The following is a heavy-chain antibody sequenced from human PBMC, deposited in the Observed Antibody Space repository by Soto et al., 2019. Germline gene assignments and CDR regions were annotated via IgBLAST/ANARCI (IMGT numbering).Heavy chain of an antibody. CDR1: GGTFSSYA. V-gene: IGHV1-69*01. CDR3: ARDLKRYYDSSGYGYYYYGMDV. J-gene: IGHJ6*02. CDR2: IIPIFGTA. D-gene: IGHD3-22*01. Sequence: QVQLVQSGAEVNKPGSSVNVSCKASGGTFSSYAISWVRQAPGQGLEWMGGIIPIFGTANYAEKFQGRVTITADESTTTAYMELSSLRSEDTAVYYCARDLKRYYDSSGYGYYYYGMDVWGQGTTVTVSS.